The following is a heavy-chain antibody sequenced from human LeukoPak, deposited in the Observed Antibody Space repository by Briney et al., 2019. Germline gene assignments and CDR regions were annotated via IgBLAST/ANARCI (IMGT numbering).Heavy chain of an antibody. J-gene: IGHJ5*02. CDR3: ARSRITMVRGVIRPNWFDP. V-gene: IGHV1-18*01. Sequence: ASVKVSCKASGYTFTSYGISWVRQAPGQGLEWMGWISAYNGNTNYAQKFQGRVTMTRDTSISTAYMELSRLRSDDTAVYYCARSRITMVRGVIRPNWFDPWGQGTLVTVSS. D-gene: IGHD3-10*01. CDR2: ISAYNGNT. CDR1: GYTFTSYG.